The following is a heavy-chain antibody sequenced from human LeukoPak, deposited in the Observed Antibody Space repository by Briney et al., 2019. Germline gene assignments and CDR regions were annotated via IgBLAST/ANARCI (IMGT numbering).Heavy chain of an antibody. CDR2: IYTSGST. V-gene: IGHV4-4*08. Sequence: SETLSLTCTVSGGSISSYYWSWIRQPPGKGLEWIGYIYTSGSTNYNPSLKSRVTMSVDTSKNQFSLKLSSVTAADTVVYYCASTDCSGGSCYSDYYYGMDVWGQGTTVTVSS. D-gene: IGHD2-15*01. CDR3: ASTDCSGGSCYSDYYYGMDV. J-gene: IGHJ6*02. CDR1: GGSISSYY.